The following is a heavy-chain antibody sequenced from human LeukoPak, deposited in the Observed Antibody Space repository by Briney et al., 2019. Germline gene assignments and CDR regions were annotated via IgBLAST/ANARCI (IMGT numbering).Heavy chain of an antibody. Sequence: GRSLRLACAPSGFTFSSYAIHWVRQAPDKGLEWVALISYDGSNQYYADSMKGRFTISRDNSKNTLYLQINSLRSDATALYYCATNYYDSSGYYSIDYWGQGTLVSVSS. CDR2: ISYDGSNQ. CDR1: GFTFSSYA. D-gene: IGHD3-22*01. CDR3: ATNYYDSSGYYSIDY. V-gene: IGHV3-30*03. J-gene: IGHJ4*02.